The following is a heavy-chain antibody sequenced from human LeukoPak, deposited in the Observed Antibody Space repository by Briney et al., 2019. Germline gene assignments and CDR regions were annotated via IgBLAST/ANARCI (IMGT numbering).Heavy chain of an antibody. CDR2: VYRSGGT. Sequence: SETLSLTCADSGDSISDKYWWRWVRQFPDKGLEWVGEVYRSGGTSYNPSLKSRVTVSIDYSKNQFSLNLRSVTAADTAVYYCGRHANGDSSAAFDLWGQGTMVFVSS. CDR1: GDSISDKYW. J-gene: IGHJ3*01. CDR3: GRHANGDSSAAFDL. D-gene: IGHD2-8*01. V-gene: IGHV4-4*02.